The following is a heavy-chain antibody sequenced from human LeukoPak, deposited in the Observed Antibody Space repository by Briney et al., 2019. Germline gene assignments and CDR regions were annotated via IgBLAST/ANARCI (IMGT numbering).Heavy chain of an antibody. CDR2: INPDSGGT. CDR1: GYTFTDYY. CDR3: ARRALFGDSGYDYNWFDP. J-gene: IGHJ5*02. V-gene: IGHV1-2*02. D-gene: IGHD5-12*01. Sequence: VASVKVSCKASGYTFTDYYMHWVRQAPGQGFEWMGWINPDSGGTNYAQKFQGRVTMTRDTSISTAYMELSRLRSNDTAVYYCARRALFGDSGYDYNWFDPWGQGTLVTVSS.